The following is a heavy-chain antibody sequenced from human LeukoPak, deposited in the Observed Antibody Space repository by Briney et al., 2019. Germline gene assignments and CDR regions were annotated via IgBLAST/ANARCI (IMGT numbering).Heavy chain of an antibody. CDR3: ARAGNPGSVDY. D-gene: IGHD1-14*01. CDR1: GFTFSSYW. J-gene: IGHJ4*02. Sequence: GGSLRLSCAASGFTFSSYWMSWVRQAPGKGLEWVANINEDGSEKYYVDSVKGRFTISRDNAKNSLYLQMDSLRAEDTAVYYCARAGNPGSVDYWGQGTLVTVSS. CDR2: INEDGSEK. V-gene: IGHV3-7*01.